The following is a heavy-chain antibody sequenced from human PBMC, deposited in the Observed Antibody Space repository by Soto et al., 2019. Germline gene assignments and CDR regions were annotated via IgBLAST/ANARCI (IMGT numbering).Heavy chain of an antibody. J-gene: IGHJ3*02. D-gene: IGHD3-22*01. CDR3: AKDLGRKGRNRYYDSSGYYYGAFDI. CDR1: GFTFSSYG. CDR2: ISYDGSNK. Sequence: LRLSCAASGFTFSSYGMHWVRQAPGKGLEWVAVISYDGSNKYYADSVKGRFTISRDNSKNTLYLQMNSLRAEDTAVYYCAKDLGRKGRNRYYDSSGYYYGAFDIWGQGTMVTVSS. V-gene: IGHV3-30*18.